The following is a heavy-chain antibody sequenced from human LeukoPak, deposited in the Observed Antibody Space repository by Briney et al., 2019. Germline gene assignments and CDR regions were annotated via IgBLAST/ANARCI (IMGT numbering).Heavy chain of an antibody. D-gene: IGHD3-10*01. CDR2: IYFSGNT. V-gene: IGHV4-59*12. Sequence: PSETLSLTCTVSGGSISSYYWSWIRQPPGKGLEWIGSIYFSGNTYYNPSLKSRVTISLDTSKNQFSLKLNSVTAADTAVYYCARDRRDAVLRGVYTSANDAFDIWGQGTMVTVSS. CDR3: ARDRRDAVLRGVYTSANDAFDI. J-gene: IGHJ3*02. CDR1: GGSISSYY.